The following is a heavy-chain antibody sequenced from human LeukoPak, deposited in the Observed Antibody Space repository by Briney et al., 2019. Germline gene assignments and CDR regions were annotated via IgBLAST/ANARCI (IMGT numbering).Heavy chain of an antibody. CDR3: ARDARLWYSSSWYFNWFDP. Sequence: SETLSLTCTVSGGSISSYYWSWIRQPPGKGLEWIGYIYYSGSTNYNPSLKSRVTISVDTSKNQFSLKLSSVTAADTAVYYCARDARLWYSSSWYFNWFDPWGQGTLVTVSS. J-gene: IGHJ5*02. CDR1: GGSISSYY. CDR2: IYYSGST. D-gene: IGHD6-13*01. V-gene: IGHV4-59*01.